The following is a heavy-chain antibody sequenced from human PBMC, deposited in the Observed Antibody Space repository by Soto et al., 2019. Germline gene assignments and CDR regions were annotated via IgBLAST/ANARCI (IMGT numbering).Heavy chain of an antibody. CDR3: ARGEDDRYCSSTSRYTISYYFDY. J-gene: IGHJ4*02. CDR1: GGSFSGYY. D-gene: IGHD2-2*02. Sequence: SETLSLTCAVYGGSFSGYYWSWIRQPPGKGLEWIGEINHSGSTNYNPSLKSRVTISVDTSKNQFSLKLSSVTAADTAVYYCARGEDDRYCSSTSRYTISYYFDYWGQGTLVTVSS. CDR2: INHSGST. V-gene: IGHV4-34*01.